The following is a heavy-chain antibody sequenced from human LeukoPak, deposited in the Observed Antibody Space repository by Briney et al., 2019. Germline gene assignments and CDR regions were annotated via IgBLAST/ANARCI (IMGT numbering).Heavy chain of an antibody. V-gene: IGHV3-30*18. J-gene: IGHJ4*02. Sequence: GGSLRLSCAASGFTFSSYGMHWVRQAPGKGLEGVAVISYDGSNKYYADSVKGRFTISRDNSKNTLYLQMNSLRAEDTAVYYCTKDDGYYDSSGSFLFDYWGQGTLVTVSS. D-gene: IGHD3-22*01. CDR3: TKDDGYYDSSGSFLFDY. CDR2: ISYDGSNK. CDR1: GFTFSSYG.